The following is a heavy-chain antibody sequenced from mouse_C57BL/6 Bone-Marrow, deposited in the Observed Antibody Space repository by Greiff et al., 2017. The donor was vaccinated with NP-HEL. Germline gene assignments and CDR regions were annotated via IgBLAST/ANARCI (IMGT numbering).Heavy chain of an antibody. CDR2: ISGGGGNT. D-gene: IGHD1-1*01. CDR1: GFTFSSYT. CDR3: ARPFITTVVARGFAY. J-gene: IGHJ3*01. Sequence: DVKLVESGGGLAKPGGSLKLSCAASGFTFSSYTMSWVRQTPEKRLEWVATISGGGGNTYYPDSVKGRFTISRDNAKNTLYLQMSSLRSEDTALYYCARPFITTVVARGFAYWGQGTLVTVSA. V-gene: IGHV5-9*01.